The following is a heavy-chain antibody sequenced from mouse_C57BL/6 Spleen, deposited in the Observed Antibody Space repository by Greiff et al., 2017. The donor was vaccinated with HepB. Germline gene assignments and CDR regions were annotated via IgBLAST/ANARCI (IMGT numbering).Heavy chain of an antibody. J-gene: IGHJ2*01. CDR2: ISDGGSYT. Sequence: EVQLVESGGGLVKPGGSLKLSCAASGFTFSSYAMSWVRQTPEKRLEWVATISDGGSYTYNPDNVKGRFTISRDNAKNNLYLQMSHLKSEDNAMYYCARDKVAPRYFDYWGQGTTRTVSS. CDR1: GFTFSSYA. D-gene: IGHD1-1*01. V-gene: IGHV5-4*01. CDR3: ARDKVAPRYFDY.